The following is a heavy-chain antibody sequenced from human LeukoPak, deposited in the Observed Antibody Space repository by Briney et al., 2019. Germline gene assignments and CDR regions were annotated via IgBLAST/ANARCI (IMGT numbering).Heavy chain of an antibody. CDR1: GFTFSSYG. D-gene: IGHD6-13*01. CDR2: ISYDGSNK. V-gene: IGHV3-30*03. Sequence: GGSLRLSCAASGFTFSSYGMHWVRQAPGKGLEWVSVISYDGSNKYYADSVKGRFTISRDNSKNTLYLQMNSLRAEDTAVYYCAIDLWTGAASTGNYFDYWGQGTLVTVSS. J-gene: IGHJ4*02. CDR3: AIDLWTGAASTGNYFDY.